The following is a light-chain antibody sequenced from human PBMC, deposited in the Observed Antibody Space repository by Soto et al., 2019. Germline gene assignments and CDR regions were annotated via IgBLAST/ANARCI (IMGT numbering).Light chain of an antibody. V-gene: IGLV3-1*01. CDR1: KLGDKD. CDR3: QAWDSSTAVI. CDR2: QHS. Sequence: SYELTQPPSVSVSPGQTASITCSGDKLGDKDASWYQQKSGQSPVLVIYQHSKRPSGIPERFSGSNSGNTATLTISGTQTMDEADYYCQAWDSSTAVIFGGGTKLTVL. J-gene: IGLJ2*01.